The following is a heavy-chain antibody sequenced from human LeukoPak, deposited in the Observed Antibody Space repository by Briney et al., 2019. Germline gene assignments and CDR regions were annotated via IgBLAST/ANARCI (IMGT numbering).Heavy chain of an antibody. D-gene: IGHD3-10*01. J-gene: IGHJ6*03. V-gene: IGHV3-30*02. Sequence: PGGSLRLSCAASGFTFSSYGMHWVRQAPGKGLEWVAFIRYDGSNKYYADSVKGRFTISRDNSKNTLYLQMNSLRAEDTAVYYCAKVEAYGPGSYYYYYYMDVWGKGTTVTVSS. CDR3: AKVEAYGPGSYYYYYYMDV. CDR1: GFTFSSYG. CDR2: IRYDGSNK.